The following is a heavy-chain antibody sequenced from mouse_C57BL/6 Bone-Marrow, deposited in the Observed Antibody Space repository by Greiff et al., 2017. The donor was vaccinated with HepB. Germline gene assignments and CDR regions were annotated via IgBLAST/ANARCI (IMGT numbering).Heavy chain of an antibody. CDR3: AKVGCNSFAY. Sequence: VQLQQSGPGLVQPSQSLSITCTVSGFSFTSYGVHWVRQSPGKGLEWLGVIWRGGSTDYNAAFMSRLSITKDNSKSLVFFRMNSLHADDSAIYYCAKVGCNSFAYWGQGTLVTVSA. D-gene: IGHD3-3*01. CDR2: IWRGGST. J-gene: IGHJ3*01. V-gene: IGHV2-5*01. CDR1: GFSFTSYG.